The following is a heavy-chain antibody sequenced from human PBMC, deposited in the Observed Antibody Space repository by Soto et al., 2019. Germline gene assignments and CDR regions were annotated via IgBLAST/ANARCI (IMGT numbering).Heavy chain of an antibody. CDR1: GYTFTSYG. V-gene: IGHV1-18*01. D-gene: IGHD2-2*01. J-gene: IGHJ6*03. CDR2: ISAYNGNT. Sequence: ASVKVSCKASGYTFTSYGISWVRQAPGQGLEWMGWISAYNGNTNYAQKLQGRVTMTTDTSTSTAYMELRSLRSDDTAVYYCAREKYLGSTSCNSYDCYYYYMDAWGKGTTVTVSS. CDR3: AREKYLGSTSCNSYDCYYYYMDA.